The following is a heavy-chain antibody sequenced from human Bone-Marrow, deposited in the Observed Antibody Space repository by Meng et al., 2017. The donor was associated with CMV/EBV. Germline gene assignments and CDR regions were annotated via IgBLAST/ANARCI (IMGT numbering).Heavy chain of an antibody. CDR1: GYTFTGYY. V-gene: IGHV1-2*02. J-gene: IGHJ4*02. Sequence: ASVKVSCKASGYTFTGYYMHWVRQAPGQGLEWMGWINPNSGGTNYAQKFQGRVTMTRDTSISTAYMDLSRLRSDDTAVYYCARDVSTVTHVLGDYWGQGTLVTVSS. CDR2: INPNSGGT. D-gene: IGHD4-17*01. CDR3: ARDVSTVTHVLGDY.